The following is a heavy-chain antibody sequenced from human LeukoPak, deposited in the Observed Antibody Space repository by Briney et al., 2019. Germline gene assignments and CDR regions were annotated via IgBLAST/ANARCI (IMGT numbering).Heavy chain of an antibody. CDR3: AKGYCSGGSCYSAPDY. CDR2: IKQDGSEK. J-gene: IGHJ4*02. CDR1: GFTFSTYW. Sequence: GGSLRLSCAASGFTFSTYWMTWVRQAPGKWLESVANIKQDGSEKYYVDSVKGRFTISRDNAKNSLYLQMNSLRAEDTAVYYCAKGYCSGGSCYSAPDYWGQGTLVTVSS. D-gene: IGHD2-15*01. V-gene: IGHV3-7*01.